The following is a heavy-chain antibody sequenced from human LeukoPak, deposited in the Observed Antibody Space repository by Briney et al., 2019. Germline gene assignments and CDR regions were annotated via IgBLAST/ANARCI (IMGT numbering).Heavy chain of an antibody. D-gene: IGHD2-2*01. J-gene: IGHJ5*02. CDR3: ARVSFDIVVVPADQVYDWFDP. Sequence: SETLSLTCTVSGGSISSGDYYWSWIRQPPGKGLEWIGYIYYSGSTYYNPSLKSRVTISVDTSKNQFSLKLSSVTAADTAVYYCARVSFDIVVVPADQVYDWFDPWGQGTLVTVSS. V-gene: IGHV4-30-4*08. CDR1: GGSISSGDYY. CDR2: IYYSGST.